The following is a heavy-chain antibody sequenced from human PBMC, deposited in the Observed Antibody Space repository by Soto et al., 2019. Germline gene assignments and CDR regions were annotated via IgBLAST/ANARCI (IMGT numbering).Heavy chain of an antibody. CDR2: INHSGTT. CDR3: ARGWRFDP. Sequence: TSETLSLTCGVYGGSFSGYQWNWIRQSPGQGLEWIREINHSGTTKYNPSLESRINLSVDTSKKQFSLKMFSVTAADTAIYYCARGWRFDPWGQGTQVTVSS. V-gene: IGHV4-34*01. D-gene: IGHD1-1*01. CDR1: GGSFSGYQ. J-gene: IGHJ5*02.